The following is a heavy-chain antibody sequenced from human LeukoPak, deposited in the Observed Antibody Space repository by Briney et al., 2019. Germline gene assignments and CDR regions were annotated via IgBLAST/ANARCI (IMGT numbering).Heavy chain of an antibody. D-gene: IGHD3-10*01. V-gene: IGHV3-74*01. CDR2: INSYGSNT. Sequence: GSLRLSCAASGFTFSSYWMYWVRQAPGKGLVWVSRINSYGSNTNHADSVKGRFTISRDNAKNTLYLQMNSLRAEDTAVYYCARVSGYGSGTYNDYWGQGTLVTVSS. J-gene: IGHJ4*02. CDR1: GFTFSSYW. CDR3: ARVSGYGSGTYNDY.